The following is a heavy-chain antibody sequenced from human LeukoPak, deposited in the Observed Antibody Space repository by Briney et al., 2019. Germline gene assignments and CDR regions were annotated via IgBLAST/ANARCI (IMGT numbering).Heavy chain of an antibody. Sequence: PSETLSLTCAVYGGSSTGYYWSWIRQPPGKGLESIGYIFYSGSTNYNPSLKSRVTISVDTSNNQFSLKLSSVTAADTAVYYCARAPYSWKDVGLDYWGQGILVTVSS. CDR2: IFYSGST. CDR1: GGSSTGYY. D-gene: IGHD1-1*01. J-gene: IGHJ4*02. CDR3: ARAPYSWKDVGLDY. V-gene: IGHV4-59*01.